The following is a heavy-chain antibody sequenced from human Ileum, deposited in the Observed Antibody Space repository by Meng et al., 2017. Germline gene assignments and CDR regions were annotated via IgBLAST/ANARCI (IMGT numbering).Heavy chain of an antibody. CDR1: GFTVSGGY. CDR2: IYGDGTT. D-gene: IGHD3-10*01. CDR3: VTGGHYYGT. Sequence: EERLVESGGDLVQQGGSLRLSCAASGFTVSGGYMSWVRQAPGKGLDWVSAIYGDGTTYYADSVKGRFTISTDNSKNTLYLQMNSLRPDDTALYSCVTGGHYYGTWGQGTMVTVSS. J-gene: IGHJ3*01. V-gene: IGHV3-66*02.